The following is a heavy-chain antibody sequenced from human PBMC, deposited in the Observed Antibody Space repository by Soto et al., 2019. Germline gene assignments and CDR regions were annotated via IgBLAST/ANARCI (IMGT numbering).Heavy chain of an antibody. CDR1: GGSFSGYY. D-gene: IGHD3-10*01. Sequence: PSETLSLTCAVYGGSFSGYYWSWIRQPPGKGLEWIGEINHSGSTNYNPSLKSRVTISVDTSKNQFSLKLSSVTAADTAVYYCARGVSGPALRGVIIGRARPGWFDPWGQGTLVTVSS. CDR3: ARGVSGPALRGVIIGRARPGWFDP. CDR2: INHSGST. J-gene: IGHJ5*02. V-gene: IGHV4-34*01.